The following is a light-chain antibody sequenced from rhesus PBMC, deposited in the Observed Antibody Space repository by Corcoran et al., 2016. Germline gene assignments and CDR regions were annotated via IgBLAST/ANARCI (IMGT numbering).Light chain of an antibody. CDR1: QGISSY. V-gene: IGKV1-28*02. J-gene: IGKJ4*01. CDR3: LHHNGYPLT. CDR2: VSS. Sequence: DIQMTQSPSSLSASVGDTVTITCRASQGISSYLNWFHQNSGKAPKLLIYVSSGLEIGFPSRFSGSGSGTDVTLTISSLQPEDFSTYYCLHHNGYPLTFGGGTKVEIK.